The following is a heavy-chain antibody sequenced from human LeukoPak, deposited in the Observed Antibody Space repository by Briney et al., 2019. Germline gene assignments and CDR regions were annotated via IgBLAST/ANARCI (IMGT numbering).Heavy chain of an antibody. D-gene: IGHD3-16*01. J-gene: IGHJ4*02. CDR3: ARDLGLSAVYYFDS. CDR2: ISSGSEK. V-gene: IGHV3-30*04. Sequence: GGSLRLSCEASGFTFSIFPMHWVRQAPGKGLEWVALISSGSEKYYADSVKGRFTISRDNSKNMLYLQMNSLRADDTAVYYCARDLGLSAVYYFDSWGQGTLVIVSS. CDR1: GFTFSIFP.